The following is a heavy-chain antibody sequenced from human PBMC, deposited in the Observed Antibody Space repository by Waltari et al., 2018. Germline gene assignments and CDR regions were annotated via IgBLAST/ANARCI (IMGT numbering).Heavy chain of an antibody. J-gene: IGHJ4*02. Sequence: QVQLQESDPGLVKPSETLSLTCTVSGGSISSYYWSWIRQPPGMGRDWIGYIYYSRSTNYNPSLKSRVTISVDTSKNQFSLKLSSVTAADTAVYYCAREGRIKTYYYDSSGSGFDYWGQGTLVTVSS. V-gene: IGHV4-59*01. D-gene: IGHD3-22*01. CDR3: AREGRIKTYYYDSSGSGFDY. CDR2: IYYSRST. CDR1: GGSISSYY.